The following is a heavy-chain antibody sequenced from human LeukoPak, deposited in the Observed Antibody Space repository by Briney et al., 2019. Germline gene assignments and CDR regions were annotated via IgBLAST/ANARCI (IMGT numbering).Heavy chain of an antibody. V-gene: IGHV1-2*02. CDR1: GYTFTGYY. Sequence: ASVKVSCKASGYTFTGYYMHWVRQAPGQGLEWMGWINPNSGGTNYAQKFQGRVTMTRDTSISTAYMELSRLRSDDPAVYYCARGVYDILTGYYEIDYWGQGTLVTVSS. CDR2: INPNSGGT. J-gene: IGHJ4*02. D-gene: IGHD3-9*01. CDR3: ARGVYDILTGYYEIDY.